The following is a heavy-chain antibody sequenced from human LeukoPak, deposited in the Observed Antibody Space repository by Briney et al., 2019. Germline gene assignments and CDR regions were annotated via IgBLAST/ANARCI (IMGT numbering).Heavy chain of an antibody. J-gene: IGHJ3*01. CDR3: AKDPGYYGSGRFDF. CDR2: IRGSGDST. CDR1: GFTSSSYA. D-gene: IGHD3-10*01. Sequence: GGSLRLSCAASGFTSSSYAMSWVRQAPGKGLEWVSTIRGSGDSTYYADSVKGRFTISRDNSKNTLYLQLNSLRAEDTAVYYCAKDPGYYGSGRFDFWGQGTMVTVSS. V-gene: IGHV3-23*01.